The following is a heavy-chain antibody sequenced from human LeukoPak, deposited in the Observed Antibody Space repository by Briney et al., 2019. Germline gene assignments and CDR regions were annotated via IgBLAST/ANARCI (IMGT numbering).Heavy chain of an antibody. CDR2: ISSSSSYI. D-gene: IGHD6-13*01. CDR1: GFTFSSYS. J-gene: IGHJ4*02. CDR3: ARDYSSSWFYYFDY. V-gene: IGHV3-21*01. Sequence: GGSLRLSCAASGFTFSSYSMNWVRQAPGKGLEWVSSISSSSSYIYYADSVKGRFTISRDNAKNSLYLQMNSLRAEDTAVYYCARDYSSSWFYYFDYWGQGTLVTVSS.